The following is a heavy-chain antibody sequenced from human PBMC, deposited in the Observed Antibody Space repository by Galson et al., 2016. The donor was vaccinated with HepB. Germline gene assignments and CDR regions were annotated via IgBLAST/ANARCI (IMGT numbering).Heavy chain of an antibody. D-gene: IGHD6-19*01. CDR3: ARERGDGGWYGRFSY. V-gene: IGHV3-11*01. CDR2: ITSSGRSI. Sequence: SLRLSCAVSGFTFRDHHMSWIRQAPGKGLEWIAYITSSGRSIYYADSVKGRFTVSRDNGKNLLYLHMDSLRAEDTALYYCARERGDGGWYGRFSYWGQGSLVTVSS. J-gene: IGHJ4*02. CDR1: GFTFRDHH.